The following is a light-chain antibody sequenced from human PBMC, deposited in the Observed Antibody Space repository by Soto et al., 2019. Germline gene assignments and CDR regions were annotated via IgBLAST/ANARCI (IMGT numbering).Light chain of an antibody. CDR1: SGDVGRYNS. Sequence: QSALTQPPSASGSPVPSVTISCTGTSGDVGRYNSGSWYQQHPGKAPKLMIFEVNKRPSGVPDRFSGSKSGNTASRTVAGLQAEEEADYYCSSSANSDNYGFGTGTKGTVL. CDR2: EVN. V-gene: IGLV2-8*01. CDR3: SSSANSDNYG. J-gene: IGLJ1*01.